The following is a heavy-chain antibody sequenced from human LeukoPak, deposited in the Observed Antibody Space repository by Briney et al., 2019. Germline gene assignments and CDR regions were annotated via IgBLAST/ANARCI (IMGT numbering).Heavy chain of an antibody. CDR2: IYTSGST. J-gene: IGHJ5*02. Sequence: SETLSLTCTVSGDSISSGTYYWIWIRQPAGKGLEWIGRIYTSGSTNYNPSLKSRVTISVDTSKNQFSLKLSSVTAADTAVYYCAGDDFDPWGQGTLVTVSS. V-gene: IGHV4-61*02. CDR1: GDSISSGTYY. CDR3: AGDDFDP.